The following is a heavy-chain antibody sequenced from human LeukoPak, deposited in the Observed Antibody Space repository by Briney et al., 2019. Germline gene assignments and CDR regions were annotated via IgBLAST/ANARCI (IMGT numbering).Heavy chain of an antibody. J-gene: IGHJ6*02. CDR1: GGSISSYY. D-gene: IGHD3-3*01. CDR3: ARDRYDSYPMDV. V-gene: IGHV4-59*06. CDR2: ISYSGST. Sequence: SETLSLTCTVSGGSISSYYWTWIRQHPGKGLEWIGYISYSGSTYYNPSLKSRVTLSVDTSENQFSLKLSSVTAADTAVYYCARDRYDSYPMDVWGQGTTVTVSS.